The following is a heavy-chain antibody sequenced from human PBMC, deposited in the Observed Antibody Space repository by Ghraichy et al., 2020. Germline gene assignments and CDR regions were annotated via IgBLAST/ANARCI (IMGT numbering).Heavy chain of an antibody. J-gene: IGHJ2*01. D-gene: IGHD6-19*01. CDR3: ARVAGGWPNWYFDL. CDR2: IYSGGST. CDR1: GFTVSSNY. Sequence: GGSLRLSCAASGFTVSSNYMSWVRQAPGKGLEWVSVIYSGGSTYYADSVKGRFTISRNNSKNTLYLQMNSLRAEDTAVYYCARVAGGWPNWYFDLWGRGTLVTVSS. V-gene: IGHV3-66*01.